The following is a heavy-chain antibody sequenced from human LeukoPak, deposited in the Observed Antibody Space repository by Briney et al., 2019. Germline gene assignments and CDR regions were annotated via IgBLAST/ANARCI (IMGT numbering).Heavy chain of an antibody. CDR3: ARDNLEGSYGDYVPHDY. CDR2: ISSSSSYI. V-gene: IGHV3-21*01. J-gene: IGHJ4*02. CDR1: GFTFSSYS. Sequence: GGSLRLSCAASGFTFSSYSMNWVRQAPGKGLEWVSSISSSSSYIYYADSVKGRFTISRDNAKNSLYLQMNSLRAEDTAVYYCARDNLEGSYGDYVPHDYWGQGTLVTVSS. D-gene: IGHD4-17*01.